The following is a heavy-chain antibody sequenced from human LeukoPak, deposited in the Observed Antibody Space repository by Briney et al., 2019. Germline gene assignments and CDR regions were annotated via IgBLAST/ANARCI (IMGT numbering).Heavy chain of an antibody. CDR3: AKEDGYCSSTSCATYYYYCMDV. D-gene: IGHD2-2*01. CDR1: GFTFSSYA. Sequence: GGSLRLSCAASGFTFSSYAMSWVRQAPGKGLEWVSAISGSGGSTYYADSVKGRFTISRDNSKNTLYLQMNSLRAEDTAVYYCAKEDGYCSSTSCATYYYYCMDVWGQGTTVTVSS. CDR2: ISGSGGST. J-gene: IGHJ6*02. V-gene: IGHV3-23*01.